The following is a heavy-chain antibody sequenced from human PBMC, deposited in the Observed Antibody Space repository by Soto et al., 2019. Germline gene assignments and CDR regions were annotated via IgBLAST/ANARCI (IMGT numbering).Heavy chain of an antibody. Sequence: SCKGSGYGFTRNSISSVRQMHRKGLEWMGSIDPSVCYTNYSRSFQGHVTISADKSISTAYLQWRSLKASDTAMYYCARLKYFYDSSGYRLYYYYGMDVWGQGTTVTVSS. CDR1: GYGFTRNS. CDR3: ARLKYFYDSSGYRLYYYYGMDV. V-gene: IGHV5-10-1*01. D-gene: IGHD3-22*01. CDR2: IDPSVCYT. J-gene: IGHJ6*02.